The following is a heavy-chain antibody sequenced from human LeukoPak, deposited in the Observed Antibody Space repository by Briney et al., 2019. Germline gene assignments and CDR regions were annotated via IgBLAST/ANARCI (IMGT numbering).Heavy chain of an antibody. CDR3: ARMVRGVYYFDY. J-gene: IGHJ4*02. V-gene: IGHV4-39*01. CDR1: GGSISSSSYY. D-gene: IGHD3-10*01. Sequence: SETLSLTCTVSGGSISSSSYYWGWLRQPPGKGLEWIGSIYYSGSTYYNPSLKSRVTISVDTSKNQFSLKLSSVTAADTAVYYCARMVRGVYYFDYWGQGTLVTVSS. CDR2: IYYSGST.